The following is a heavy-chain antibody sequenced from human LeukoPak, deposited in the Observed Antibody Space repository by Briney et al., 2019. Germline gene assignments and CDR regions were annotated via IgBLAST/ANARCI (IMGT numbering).Heavy chain of an antibody. CDR3: ARDVVVVPAVKRYYYYGMDV. CDR1: GYIFTSYA. D-gene: IGHD2-2*01. V-gene: IGHV1-3*01. CDR2: INAGNGDT. Sequence: ASVKVSCKASGYIFTSYAMHWVRQAPGQRLEWMGWINAGNGDTKYSQKFQGRVTITRDTSASTAYMELSSLRSEDTAVYYCARDVVVVPAVKRYYYYGMDVWGKGTTVTVSS. J-gene: IGHJ6*04.